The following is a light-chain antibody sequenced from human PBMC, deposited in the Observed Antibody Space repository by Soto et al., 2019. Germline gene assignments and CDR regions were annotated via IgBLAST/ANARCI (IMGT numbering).Light chain of an antibody. J-gene: IGKJ4*01. CDR3: HQYNSYPLT. V-gene: IGKV1-5*03. CDR1: HSISSW. Sequence: DIQMTQSPSTLSASVGDRVTITCRAIHSISSWLAWYQQKPGKAPKLLIYKASSLESGVPSRFSGSGSGTEFTLSISSLQPDDFATYYCHQYNSYPLTFGGGTKVEIK. CDR2: KAS.